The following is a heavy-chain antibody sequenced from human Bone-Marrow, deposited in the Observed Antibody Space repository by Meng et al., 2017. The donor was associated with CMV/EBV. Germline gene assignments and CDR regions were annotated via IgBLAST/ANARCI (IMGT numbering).Heavy chain of an antibody. V-gene: IGHV3-23*01. J-gene: IGHJ6*02. CDR3: AREPFNCSSTSCANYYGMDV. CDR1: GFTFSSYA. D-gene: IGHD2-2*01. CDR2: ISASGGSS. Sequence: GESLKISCAASGFTFSSYAMSWVRQAPGKGLEWVSAISASGGSSYYADSVKGRFTISRDNSKNTLYLQMNSLRAEDTAVYYCAREPFNCSSTSCANYYGMDVWGQGTTVTGYS.